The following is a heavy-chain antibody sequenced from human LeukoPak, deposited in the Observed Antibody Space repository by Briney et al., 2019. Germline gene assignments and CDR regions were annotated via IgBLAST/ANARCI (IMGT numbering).Heavy chain of an antibody. CDR3: ANLYYFGSGSYESRYFDY. CDR1: GFTFSSYS. D-gene: IGHD3-10*01. J-gene: IGHJ4*02. Sequence: GGSLRLACAASGFTFSSYSMNWVRQAPGKGLEWVSSISSSSSYIYYADSVKGLFTISRDNAKNSLYLQMNSLRAEDTAVYYCANLYYFGSGSYESRYFDYWGQGSLDTVSS. V-gene: IGHV3-21*04. CDR2: ISSSSSYI.